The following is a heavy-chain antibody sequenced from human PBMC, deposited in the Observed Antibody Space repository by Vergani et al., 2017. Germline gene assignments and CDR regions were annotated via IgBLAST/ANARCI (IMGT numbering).Heavy chain of an antibody. CDR2: ISYDGTNK. CDR3: ARDRGDWRYSRYFYNYYMDV. Sequence: VESGGGLVQPGGSLRLSCAASGFTFGDHGIHWVRRAPGKGLEWVALISYDGTNKYYTNSVRGRFTISRDNSKSTLFLQMNSLRVEDMAVYYCARDRGDWRYSRYFYNYYMDVWGKGTTVTVSS. CDR1: GFTFGDHG. J-gene: IGHJ6*03. D-gene: IGHD2-8*02. V-gene: IGHV3-30-3*01.